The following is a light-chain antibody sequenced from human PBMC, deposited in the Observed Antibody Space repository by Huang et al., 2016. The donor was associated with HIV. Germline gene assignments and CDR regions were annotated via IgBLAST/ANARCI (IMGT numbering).Light chain of an antibody. CDR2: DAS. J-gene: IGKJ2*03. V-gene: IGKV3-11*01. CDR1: QSVSSY. CDR3: QHRHSWPYS. Sequence: EIVLTQSPATLSLSPGERATLSCRASQSVSSYLGWYQQKPGQAPRLLIDDASNRATCIPTRFSGSGSGTDFTLTISSLEPEDFAVYYCQHRHSWPYSFGQGTKVEIK.